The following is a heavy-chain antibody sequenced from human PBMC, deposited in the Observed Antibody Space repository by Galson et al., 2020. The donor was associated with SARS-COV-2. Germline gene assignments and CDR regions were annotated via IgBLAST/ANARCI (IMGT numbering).Heavy chain of an antibody. D-gene: IGHD4-4*01. J-gene: IGHJ3*02. CDR3: ARVLGDDYNRNRFDI. CDR1: GFTVTSNS. Sequence: GESLKISCAASGFTVTSNSMSWVRQVPGKGLEWVSVIHSGGGSTYYADSVQGRFSISRDSSKNTLNLQMNSLRADDTAVYYCARVLGDDYNRNRFDIWGQGIMVTVSS. V-gene: IGHV3-66*01. CDR2: IHSGGGST.